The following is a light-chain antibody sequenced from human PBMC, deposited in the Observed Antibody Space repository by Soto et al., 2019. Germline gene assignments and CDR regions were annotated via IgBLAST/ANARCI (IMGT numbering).Light chain of an antibody. Sequence: EIVLTQSPATLSLSPGERATLSCRASQSVSSYLAWYQQKPGQAPRVLIYDASNRATGIPARFSGSGSGTDFTLTISSLEPEDFAAYYCQQRSNWPTFGQGTKVDIK. CDR1: QSVSSY. CDR2: DAS. J-gene: IGKJ1*01. CDR3: QQRSNWPT. V-gene: IGKV3-11*01.